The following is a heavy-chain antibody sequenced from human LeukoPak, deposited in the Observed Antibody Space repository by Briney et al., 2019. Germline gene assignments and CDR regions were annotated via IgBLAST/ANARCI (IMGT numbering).Heavy chain of an antibody. Sequence: GGSLRLSCAASGFTFSSYAMTWVRQAPGKGLEWVSTIRATAGTTYYEDSVKGRFTISRDNSKNTQWLQMNSLRAEDTAVYYCVREDYYDSSADWGQGTLVTVSS. D-gene: IGHD3-22*01. V-gene: IGHV3-23*01. CDR1: GFTFSSYA. J-gene: IGHJ4*02. CDR3: VREDYYDSSAD. CDR2: IRATAGTT.